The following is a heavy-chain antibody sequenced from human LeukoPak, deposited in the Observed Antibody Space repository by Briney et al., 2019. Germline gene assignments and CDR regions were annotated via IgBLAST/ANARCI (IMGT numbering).Heavy chain of an antibody. D-gene: IGHD3-3*01. J-gene: IGHJ4*02. CDR2: INPNSGGT. CDR3: ARKRPTMDGFDY. Sequence: SVKVSCKASGYTFTGYYMHWVRQAPGQGLEWMGWINPNSGGTNYAQKFQGRVTMTRDTSISTAYMELSRLRSDDTAVYYCARKRPTMDGFDYWGQGTLVTVSS. CDR1: GYTFTGYY. V-gene: IGHV1-2*02.